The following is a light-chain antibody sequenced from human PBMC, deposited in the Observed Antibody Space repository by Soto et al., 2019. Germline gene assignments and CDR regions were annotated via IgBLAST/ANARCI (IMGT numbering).Light chain of an antibody. J-gene: IGKJ1*01. V-gene: IGKV3-20*01. Sequence: EIVLTQSPATLSLSPGERATLSCRASQNVANYLAWYQQKPGQAPRLLIHGASTRATDIPDRFSGTGSGTDFTLTISRLEPEDFAVYYCQQCRGSRTFGQGTKVDIK. CDR2: GAS. CDR3: QQCRGSRT. CDR1: QNVANY.